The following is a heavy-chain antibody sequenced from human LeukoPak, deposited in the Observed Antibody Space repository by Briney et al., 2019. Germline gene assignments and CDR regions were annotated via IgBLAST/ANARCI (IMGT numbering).Heavy chain of an antibody. D-gene: IGHD3-10*01. Sequence: PSETLSLTCAVYGGSFSSYYWSWIRQPPGKGLEWIGEINHSGSTNYNPSLKSRVSISVYTSKNQFSLKLSSVTAADTAVYYCARGRGSGGAADKGWYFDLWGRGTLVTVSS. CDR2: INHSGST. CDR3: ARGRGSGGAADKGWYFDL. J-gene: IGHJ2*01. V-gene: IGHV4-34*01. CDR1: GGSFSSYY.